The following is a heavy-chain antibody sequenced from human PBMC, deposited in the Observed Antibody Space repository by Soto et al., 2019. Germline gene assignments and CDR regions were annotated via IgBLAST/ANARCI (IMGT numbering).Heavy chain of an antibody. CDR1: GDSIISSDFY. CDR2: IFYLGSS. CDR3: ARPYLALRKNNWFDP. J-gene: IGHJ5*02. D-gene: IGHD3-3*02. Sequence: ETLSLTCTVSGDSIISSDFYWGWVRQPPGKGLEWIGSIFYLGSSYYNPSLKSRVTMSVDTSKNQFSLRLRSVTAADTALYFCARPYLALRKNNWFDPWGQGIMVTVSS. V-gene: IGHV4-39*01.